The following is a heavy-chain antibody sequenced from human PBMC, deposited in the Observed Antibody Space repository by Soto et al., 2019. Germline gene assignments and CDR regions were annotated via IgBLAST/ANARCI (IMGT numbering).Heavy chain of an antibody. D-gene: IGHD5-18*01. CDR1: RGSFSASG. J-gene: IGHJ4*02. V-gene: IGHV1-69*01. CDR3: ARSGYSYGPNMD. Sequence: QVLMVQSGAEVKKPGSSVKVSCRAGRGSFSASGFSWVRQAPGQGLEWVGGFIPIFGTANYAQKFQDSVTVTADESTNTVYMELSSLRSEDTAVYYCARSGYSYGPNMDWGQGTLVTVSS. CDR2: FIPIFGTA.